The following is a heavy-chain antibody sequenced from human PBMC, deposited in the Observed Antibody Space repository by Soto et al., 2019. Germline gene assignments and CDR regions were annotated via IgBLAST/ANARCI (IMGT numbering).Heavy chain of an antibody. J-gene: IGHJ3*02. V-gene: IGHV3-33*01. CDR1: GFTFSNYG. Sequence: QVQLVESGGGVVQPGRSLRLSCEASGFTFSNYGMHWVRQAPGKGLEWVALIYYDGSNKYYADPVKGRFAIFRDDSKNTLYRQMNSLRAEDTAVYFCATDQWGTEGGPFEIWGQGTMVTVSS. CDR3: ATDQWGTEGGPFEI. CDR2: IYYDGSNK. D-gene: IGHD3-16*01.